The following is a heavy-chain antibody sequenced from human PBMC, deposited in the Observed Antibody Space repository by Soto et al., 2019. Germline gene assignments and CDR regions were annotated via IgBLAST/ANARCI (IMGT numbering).Heavy chain of an antibody. CDR3: ARVTLGDGYNWDYFDY. D-gene: IGHD5-12*01. V-gene: IGHV4-59*01. Sequence: PSETLSLTCTVSGGSISIYYWSWIRQPPGKGLEWIGYIYYSGSTNYNPSLKSRVTISVDTSKNQFSLKLSSVTAADTAVYYCARVTLGDGYNWDYFDYWGQGTLVTVSS. J-gene: IGHJ4*02. CDR1: GGSISIYY. CDR2: IYYSGST.